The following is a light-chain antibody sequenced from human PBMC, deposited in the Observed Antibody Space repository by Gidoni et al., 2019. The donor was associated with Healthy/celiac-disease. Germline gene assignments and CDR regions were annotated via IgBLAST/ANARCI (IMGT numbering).Light chain of an antibody. Sequence: QSALTQSPSASGSPGQSVTISCTGTSSDVGGYNYASWYQQHPGKAPKLIIYEVSKRPSGVPDRFSGSESGNTASLTVSGLQAEDEADYYCSSYAGSNNVVFGGGTKLTVL. V-gene: IGLV2-8*01. CDR1: SSDVGGYNY. CDR3: SSYAGSNNVV. CDR2: EVS. J-gene: IGLJ2*01.